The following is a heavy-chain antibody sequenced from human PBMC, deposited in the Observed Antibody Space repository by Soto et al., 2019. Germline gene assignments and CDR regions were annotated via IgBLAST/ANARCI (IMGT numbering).Heavy chain of an antibody. CDR3: ARNYGSFRHYFGS. D-gene: IGHD4-17*01. J-gene: IGHJ4*02. CDR2: IDNSGIT. Sequence: SETLSLTCTVSGASISSGDHYWGWIRQHPERGLEWIGYIDNSGITYDNPSLKSRITLSVDRSQNQFSLKLTSVTAADTAVYYCARNYGSFRHYFGSWGQGTLVTVPQ. CDR1: GASISSGDHY. V-gene: IGHV4-31*03.